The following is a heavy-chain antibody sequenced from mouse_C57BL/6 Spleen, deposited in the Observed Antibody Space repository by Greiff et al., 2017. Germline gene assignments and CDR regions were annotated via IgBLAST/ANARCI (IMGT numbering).Heavy chain of an antibody. D-gene: IGHD3-2*02. CDR3: ARHGAAQATWAWFAY. CDR2: ISGGGGNT. CDR1: GFTFSSYT. Sequence: EVQVVESGGGLVKPGGSLKLSCAASGFTFSSYTMSWVRQTPEKRLEWVATISGGGGNTYYPDSVKGRFTISRDNATNTLYLQMGSLRSEDTALYYCARHGAAQATWAWFAYWGQGTLVTVSA. J-gene: IGHJ3*01. V-gene: IGHV5-9*01.